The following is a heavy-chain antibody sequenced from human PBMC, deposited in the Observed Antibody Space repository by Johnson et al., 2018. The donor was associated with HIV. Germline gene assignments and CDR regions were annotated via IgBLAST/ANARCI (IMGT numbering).Heavy chain of an antibody. CDR1: GFILSSHA. J-gene: IGHJ3*02. D-gene: IGHD3-16*01. V-gene: IGHV3-30*18. Sequence: QVQPVESGGGVVQPGMSLRLSCGASGFILSSHATVWVRQAPGYGPEWAGSISYDGGKKSYADSVKDRFTISRDNSKNTVYLQMKSLRTEDTAVYYCAKGRLGVAFDIWGQGTMVTVSS. CDR2: ISYDGGKK. CDR3: AKGRLGVAFDI.